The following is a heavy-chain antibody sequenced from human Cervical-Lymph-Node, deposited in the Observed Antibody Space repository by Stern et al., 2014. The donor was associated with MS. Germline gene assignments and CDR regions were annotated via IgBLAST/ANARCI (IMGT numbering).Heavy chain of an antibody. CDR2: LSASNGTH. D-gene: IGHD2-15*01. CDR3: ARGLLGSENAFDI. Sequence: QVQLVQSGAEVKKPGASVKVSCKASGYTFTSYGISWVRQAPGPGLEWMGCLSASNGTHTNEQKLQGRVTITTDTSTSTAYMELRSLRSDDTAVYYCARGLLGSENAFDIWGQGTMVTVSS. V-gene: IGHV1-18*01. J-gene: IGHJ3*02. CDR1: GYTFTSYG.